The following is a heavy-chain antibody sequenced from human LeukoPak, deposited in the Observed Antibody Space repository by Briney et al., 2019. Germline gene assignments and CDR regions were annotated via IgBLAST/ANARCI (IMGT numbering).Heavy chain of an antibody. CDR1: GGSFSGYY. CDR3: ARTQRPDYSNFSDY. V-gene: IGHV4-34*01. J-gene: IGHJ4*02. CDR2: INHSGST. Sequence: SETLSLTCAVDGGSFSGYYWSWIRQPPGKGLEWIGEINHSGSTNYNPSLKSRVAISVDTSKNQFSLKLSSVTAADTAVYYCARTQRPDYSNFSDYWGQGTLVTVSS. D-gene: IGHD4-11*01.